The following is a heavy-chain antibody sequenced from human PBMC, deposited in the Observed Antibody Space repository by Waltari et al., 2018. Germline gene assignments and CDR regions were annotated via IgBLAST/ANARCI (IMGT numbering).Heavy chain of an antibody. CDR2: ISGSGGST. Sequence: EVQLVESGGGLVQPGGSLRLSCAASGFTFSSYAMSWVRQAPGKGLEWVSAISGSGGSTYYADSVKGRFTISRDNSKNTLYLQMNSLRAEDTAVYYCAKDAGITMIVVVEDGMDVWGQGTTVTVSS. CDR3: AKDAGITMIVVVEDGMDV. D-gene: IGHD3-22*01. J-gene: IGHJ6*02. V-gene: IGHV3-23*04. CDR1: GFTFSSYA.